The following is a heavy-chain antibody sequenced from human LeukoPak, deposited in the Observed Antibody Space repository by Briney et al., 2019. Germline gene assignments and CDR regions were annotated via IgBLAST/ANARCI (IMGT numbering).Heavy chain of an antibody. D-gene: IGHD3-22*01. Sequence: GGSLRLSCAASGFTFSSYGMHWVRQAPGKGLEWVAVIWYDGSNKYYEDSVKGRFTISRDNSKNTLYLQMNSLRAEDTAVYYCAKVSDSSGSDYWGQGTLVTVSS. CDR2: IWYDGSNK. V-gene: IGHV3-33*06. CDR3: AKVSDSSGSDY. CDR1: GFTFSSYG. J-gene: IGHJ4*02.